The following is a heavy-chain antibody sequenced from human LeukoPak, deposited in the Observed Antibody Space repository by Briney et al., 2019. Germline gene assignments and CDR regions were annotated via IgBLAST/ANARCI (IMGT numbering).Heavy chain of an antibody. D-gene: IGHD6-6*01. CDR3: ARDSGADSSSPIDY. J-gene: IGHJ4*02. CDR2: ISSSSSYI. Sequence: PGGSLRLSCAASGFTFSSFTMNWVRQAPGKGLEWVSSISSSSSYIYSADSVKGRFTISRDNARNSLYLRMNSLRAEDTAVYYCARDSGADSSSPIDYWGQGTLVTVSS. CDR1: GFTFSSFT. V-gene: IGHV3-21*01.